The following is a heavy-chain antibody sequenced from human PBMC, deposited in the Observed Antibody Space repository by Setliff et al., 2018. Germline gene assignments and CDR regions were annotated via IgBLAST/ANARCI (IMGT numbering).Heavy chain of an antibody. V-gene: IGHV4-38-2*02. J-gene: IGHJ4*02. D-gene: IGHD6-13*01. CDR2: ISHSGTT. CDR3: TSQLATVYFDY. Sequence: SETLSLTCTVSGYSISSGYYWGWIRQPPGKGLEWIGTISHSGTTDYSPSLKSRVTISVDTSKNQFSLKLSSVTAADTAVYYCTSQLATVYFDYWGQGTLVTVSS. CDR1: GYSISSGYY.